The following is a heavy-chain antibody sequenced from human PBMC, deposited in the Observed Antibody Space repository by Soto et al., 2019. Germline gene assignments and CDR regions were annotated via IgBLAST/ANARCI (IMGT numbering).Heavy chain of an antibody. V-gene: IGHV3-48*02. CDR1: GFTFSSYS. D-gene: IGHD3-22*01. J-gene: IGHJ6*02. CDR3: AKDRESSFLKVVIPPSSSGMDV. Sequence: GGSLRLSCAASGFTFSSYSMNWVRQAPGKGLEWVSYISSSSSTIYYADSVKGRFTISRDNAKNSLYLQMNSLRDEDTAVYYCAKDRESSFLKVVIPPSSSGMDVWGQGTTVTVSS. CDR2: ISSSSSTI.